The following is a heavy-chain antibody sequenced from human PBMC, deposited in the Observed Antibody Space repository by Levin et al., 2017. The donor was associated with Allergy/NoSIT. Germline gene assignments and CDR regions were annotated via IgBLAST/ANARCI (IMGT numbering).Heavy chain of an antibody. CDR3: ARASTPSAPPYDAFDI. V-gene: IGHV3-13*04. Sequence: GESLKISCAASGFTFSSYDMHWVRQATGKGLEWVSAIGTAGDTYYPGSVKGRFTISRENAKNSLYLQMNSLRAGDTAVYYCARASTPSAPPYDAFDIWGQGTMVTVSS. J-gene: IGHJ3*02. CDR1: GFTFSSYD. CDR2: IGTAGDT. D-gene: IGHD2-2*01.